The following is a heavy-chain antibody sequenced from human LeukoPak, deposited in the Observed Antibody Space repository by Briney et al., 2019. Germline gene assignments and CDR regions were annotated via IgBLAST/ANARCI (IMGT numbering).Heavy chain of an antibody. V-gene: IGHV3-30*18. CDR3: AKEEAWGVNAFDY. CDR2: ISYDGNNK. D-gene: IGHD3-10*01. Sequence: GGSLRLSCAASGFTFNSYGIHWVRQAPGKGLEWVAVISYDGNNKYYADFVKGRFTVSRDNSKNTLYLQMDDLRVEDTAVYYCAKEEAWGVNAFDYWGQGTLVTVSS. CDR1: GFTFNSYG. J-gene: IGHJ4*02.